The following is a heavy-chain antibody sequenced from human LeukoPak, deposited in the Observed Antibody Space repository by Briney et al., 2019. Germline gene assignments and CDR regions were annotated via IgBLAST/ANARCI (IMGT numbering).Heavy chain of an antibody. Sequence: PSETLSLTCAVSGGSISSYYWSWIRQPAGRGREWIWRIYTRGSTNYNPSLKSRVTMSVDTSKNQFSLKLSSVTAADTAVYYCARGVALAGSSTDAFDIWGQGTMVTVSS. D-gene: IGHD1-26*01. J-gene: IGHJ3*02. CDR3: ARGVALAGSSTDAFDI. V-gene: IGHV4-4*07. CDR1: GGSISSYY. CDR2: IYTRGST.